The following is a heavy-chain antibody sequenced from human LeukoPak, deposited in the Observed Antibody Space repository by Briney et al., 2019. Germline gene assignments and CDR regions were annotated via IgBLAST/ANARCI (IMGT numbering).Heavy chain of an antibody. V-gene: IGHV4-34*01. J-gene: IGHJ4*02. CDR1: GGSFSGYY. Sequence: SETLSLTCAVYGGSFSGYYWSWIRQPPGKGLEWIGEIHHSGSTKYNPSLKSRVTISVHTSKNQFSLKLSSVTAADTAVYYCARESAVAGTGVFDYWGQGTLVTVSS. CDR3: ARESAVAGTGVFDY. CDR2: IHHSGST. D-gene: IGHD6-19*01.